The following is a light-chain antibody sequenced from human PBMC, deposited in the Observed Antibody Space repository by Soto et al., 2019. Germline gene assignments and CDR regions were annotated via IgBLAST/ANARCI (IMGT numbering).Light chain of an antibody. CDR2: ENN. CDR1: SSNIWAGYE. Sequence: QSVLTQPPSVSEAPGQRVTISCTGSSSNIWAGYEAHWYQQVPGTAPKLLIYENNNRPSGVPDRFSGSKSGTSASLAITGLQAEDEAEYYCQSYDSIRSGYVFGTGTKLTVL. J-gene: IGLJ1*01. CDR3: QSYDSIRSGYV. V-gene: IGLV1-40*01.